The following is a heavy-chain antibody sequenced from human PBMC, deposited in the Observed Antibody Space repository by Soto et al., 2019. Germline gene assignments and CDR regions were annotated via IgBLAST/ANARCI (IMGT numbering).Heavy chain of an antibody. J-gene: IGHJ6*02. D-gene: IGHD3-16*01. CDR1: GFTFSSHA. CDR3: GKERLGPGYCYGMDV. V-gene: IGHV3-23*01. Sequence: GGSLRLSCSASGFTFSSHAMSWVRQAPGKGLEWVSAISSSGGSTYYADSVNGRFTISRDNSKNTLYLQMNSLRAEDTAVYYCGKERLGPGYCYGMDVWGQGTTVTVSS. CDR2: ISSSGGST.